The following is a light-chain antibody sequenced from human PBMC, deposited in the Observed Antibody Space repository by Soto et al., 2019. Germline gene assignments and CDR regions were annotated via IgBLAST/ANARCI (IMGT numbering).Light chain of an antibody. V-gene: IGLV2-14*01. CDR1: SSYLGGYNY. J-gene: IGLJ2*01. CDR3: SSYARTTPPVV. CDR2: EVI. Sequence: QSALTQPASVSGSPGQSITISCTGTSSYLGGYNYVSWYQQHPGKAPKLMIYEVINRPSGVSNRFSGSKYGNTASLTISRLPAADEAAYYCSSYARTTPPVVFGGGTKVTVL.